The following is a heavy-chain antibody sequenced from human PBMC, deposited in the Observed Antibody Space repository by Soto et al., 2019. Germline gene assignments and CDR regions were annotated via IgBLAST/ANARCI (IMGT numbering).Heavy chain of an antibody. V-gene: IGHV3-7*01. CDR1: GFTFSSYW. CDR3: ARGGKEYQLLLRNDAFDI. CDR2: IKQDGSEK. D-gene: IGHD2-2*01. Sequence: GGSLRLSCAASGFTFSSYWMSWVRQAPGKGLEWVANIKQDGSEKYYVDSVKGRFTISRDNAKNSLYLQMNSLRAEDTAVYYCARGGKEYQLLLRNDAFDIWGQGTMVTVSS. J-gene: IGHJ3*02.